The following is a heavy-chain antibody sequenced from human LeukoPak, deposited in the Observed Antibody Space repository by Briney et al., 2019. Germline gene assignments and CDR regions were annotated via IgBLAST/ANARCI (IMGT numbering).Heavy chain of an antibody. Sequence: GGSLRLSCAASGFTFSSYGMHWVRQAPGKGLEWVAVIWYDGSNKYYADSVKGRFTISRDNSKNTLCLQMNSLRAEDTAVYYCARGGRCSGGSCYPSLGSGWGQGTLVTVSS. CDR1: GFTFSSYG. CDR2: IWYDGSNK. CDR3: ARGGRCSGGSCYPSLGSG. V-gene: IGHV3-33*01. J-gene: IGHJ4*02. D-gene: IGHD2-15*01.